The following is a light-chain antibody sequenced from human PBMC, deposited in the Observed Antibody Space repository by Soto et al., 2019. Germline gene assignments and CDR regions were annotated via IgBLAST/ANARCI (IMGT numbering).Light chain of an antibody. J-gene: IGLJ1*01. CDR1: SSNIGSYP. Sequence: QSVLTQPPSASGTPGQRVTISCYGSSSNIGSYPVYWYQQLPGTAPKLLINSDDQRPSGVPDRFSASKSGTSASLAISGLRSEDEADYYCAAWDASLSGHVFGAGTKLTVL. CDR3: AAWDASLSGHV. V-gene: IGLV1-47*02. CDR2: SDD.